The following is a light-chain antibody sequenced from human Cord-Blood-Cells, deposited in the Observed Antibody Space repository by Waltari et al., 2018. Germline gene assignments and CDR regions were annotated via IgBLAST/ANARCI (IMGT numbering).Light chain of an antibody. V-gene: IGKV3-11*01. CDR3: QQRSNWT. CDR1: QSVSSY. CDR2: DAS. Sequence: EIVLTQSPATLSLYPGERATLSCRASQSVSSYLAWYQQKPGQAPRLLIYDASNRATGIPARFSGSGSGTDFTLTISSREPEDFAVYYCQQRSNWTFGQGTKVEIK. J-gene: IGKJ1*01.